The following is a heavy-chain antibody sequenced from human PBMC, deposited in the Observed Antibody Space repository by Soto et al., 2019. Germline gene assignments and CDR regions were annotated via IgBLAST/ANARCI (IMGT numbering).Heavy chain of an antibody. J-gene: IGHJ6*02. D-gene: IGHD3-10*01. CDR3: ARRGAYYYGSGSIWYYYGMDV. CDR1: GYSFTSYW. CDR2: IYPGDSDT. V-gene: IGHV5-51*01. Sequence: GESLKISCKGSGYSFTSYWIGWVRQMPGKGLEWMGIIYPGDSDTRYSPSFQGQVTISADKSISTAYLQWSSLKASDTAMYYCARRGAYYYGSGSIWYYYGMDVWGQGTTVTVSS.